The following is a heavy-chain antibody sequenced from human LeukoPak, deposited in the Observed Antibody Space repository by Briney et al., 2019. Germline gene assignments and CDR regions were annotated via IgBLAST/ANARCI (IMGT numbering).Heavy chain of an antibody. CDR2: ISSSGSTI. CDR3: VRELPPVVQYHFDH. V-gene: IGHV3-48*03. D-gene: IGHD2-2*01. CDR1: GFTFSSYE. J-gene: IGHJ4*02. Sequence: GGSLRLSCAASGFTFSSYEMNWVRQAPGKGLEWVSYISSSGSTIYYADSVKGRFTISRDNSRNTLYLQMNSLRAEDTAVYYCVRELPPVVQYHFDHWGPGTLVTVSS.